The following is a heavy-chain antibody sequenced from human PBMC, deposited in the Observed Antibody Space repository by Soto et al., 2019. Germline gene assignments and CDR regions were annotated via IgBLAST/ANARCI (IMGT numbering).Heavy chain of an antibody. CDR1: GYTFTGYY. D-gene: IGHD3-22*01. CDR3: ARSYYYDSSGYLFDP. CDR2: INPNSGGT. J-gene: IGHJ5*02. V-gene: IGHV1-2*04. Sequence: GASVKVSCKASGYTFTGYYMHWVRQAPGQGLEWMGWINPNSGGTNYAQKFQGWVTMTRDTSISTAYMELSRLRSDDTAVYYCARSYYYDSSGYLFDPWGQGTLVTVSS.